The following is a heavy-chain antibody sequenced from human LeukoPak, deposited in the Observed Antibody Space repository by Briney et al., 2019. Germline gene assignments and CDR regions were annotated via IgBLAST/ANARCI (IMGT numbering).Heavy chain of an antibody. CDR3: ARAEYFHSSGYYYNALLDY. Sequence: PGGSLRLSCAAPGFRFDDYGMTWVRQAPGKRLEWVSGINWSGDRTAYADSVKGRLTISRDNAKNSLYLQMNSLRAEDTALYYCARAEYFHSSGYYYNALLDYWGQGILVTVSS. CDR1: GFRFDDYG. J-gene: IGHJ4*02. D-gene: IGHD3-22*01. V-gene: IGHV3-20*04. CDR2: INWSGDRT.